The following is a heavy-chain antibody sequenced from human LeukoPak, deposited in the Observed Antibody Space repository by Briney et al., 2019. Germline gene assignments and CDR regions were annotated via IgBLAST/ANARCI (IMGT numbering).Heavy chain of an antibody. V-gene: IGHV1-2*04. CDR3: ARALSVSMVRGIIIPYNFDH. CDR1: GYTFIGYH. CDR2: IDPSSGGT. D-gene: IGHD3-10*01. Sequence: ASVKVSCKASGYTFIGYHIQWVRQAPGQGLEWMGWIDPSSGGTNYAQKFQDWVTMTRDMSINTAYMELTRLRSNDTAVYYCARALSVSMVRGIIIPYNFDHWGQGTLVTVSS. J-gene: IGHJ4*02.